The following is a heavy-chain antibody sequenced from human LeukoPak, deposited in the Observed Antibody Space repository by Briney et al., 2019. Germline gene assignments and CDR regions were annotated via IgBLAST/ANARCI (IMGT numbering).Heavy chain of an antibody. CDR2: IYSSGST. D-gene: IGHD2-21*02. CDR1: GGSISSSSYY. V-gene: IGHV4-39*01. CDR3: AKSDGYGLIDY. J-gene: IGHJ4*01. Sequence: PSETLSLTCTVSGGSISSSSYYWGWIRQPPGKGLEWIGSIYSSGSTYYNASLKSRVTISVDTSRNQVSLKLTFLTAADTAVYYCAKSDGYGLIDYWGQGTLVTVSS.